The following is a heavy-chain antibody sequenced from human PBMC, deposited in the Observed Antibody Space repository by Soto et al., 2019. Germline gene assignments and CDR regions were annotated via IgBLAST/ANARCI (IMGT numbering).Heavy chain of an antibody. J-gene: IGHJ4*02. D-gene: IGHD2-15*01. Sequence: PSETLSLTCAVYGGSFSGYYWSWIRQPPGKGLEWIGEINHSGSTNYNPSPKSRVTISVDTSKNQFSLKLSSVTAADTAVYYCARGGYEGYCSGGSCYPSDYWGQGTLVTVSS. CDR2: INHSGST. CDR1: GGSFSGYY. CDR3: ARGGYEGYCSGGSCYPSDY. V-gene: IGHV4-34*01.